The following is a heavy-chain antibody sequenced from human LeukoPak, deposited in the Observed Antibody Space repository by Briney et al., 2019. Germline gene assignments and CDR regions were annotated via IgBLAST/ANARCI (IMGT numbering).Heavy chain of an antibody. D-gene: IGHD3-10*01. J-gene: IGHJ4*02. CDR3: SRHRGHSY. Sequence: GGSLRLSCAASGFIFSRYWMSWVRQAPGKGLEWVVNIKQEGSEEYYVDSVKGRFTISRDNAKNSLYLQMTSLRAEDTAVYYCSRHRGHSYWGQGTLVTVSS. CDR1: GFIFSRYW. CDR2: IKQEGSEE. V-gene: IGHV3-7*03.